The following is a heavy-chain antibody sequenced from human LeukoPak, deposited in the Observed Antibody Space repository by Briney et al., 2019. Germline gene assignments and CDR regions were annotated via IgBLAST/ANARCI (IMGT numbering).Heavy chain of an antibody. CDR1: GFTFSNAW. CDR2: ISSGASTI. J-gene: IGHJ4*02. D-gene: IGHD6-13*01. V-gene: IGHV3-48*04. CDR3: ARGPYSSRHIDY. Sequence: QPGGSLRLSCAASGFTFSNAWMSWVRQAPGKGLEWVSSISSGASTIYYADSVKGRFTISRDNAKNSLYLQMNSLRPEDTAVYYCARGPYSSRHIDYWGQGTLVTVSS.